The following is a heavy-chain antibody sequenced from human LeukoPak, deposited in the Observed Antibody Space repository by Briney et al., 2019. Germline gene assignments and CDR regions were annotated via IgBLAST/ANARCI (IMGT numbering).Heavy chain of an antibody. CDR2: IYPGDSDT. Sequence: GESLKISCKGSGYNFATYWIGWVRQMPGKGLEWMGIIYPGDSDTRYSPSLQGQVTISADKSISTAYLQWTSLKASDTGIYYCARSPGDYEYWGQGTLVTVSS. J-gene: IGHJ4*02. V-gene: IGHV5-51*01. D-gene: IGHD4-17*01. CDR1: GYNFATYW. CDR3: ARSPGDYEY.